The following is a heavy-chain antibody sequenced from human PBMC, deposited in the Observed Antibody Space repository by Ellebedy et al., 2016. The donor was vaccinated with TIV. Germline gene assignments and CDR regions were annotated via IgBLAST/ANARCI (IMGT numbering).Heavy chain of an antibody. J-gene: IGHJ4*02. CDR3: AREKSGHKWNDGFDS. V-gene: IGHV3-7*01. Sequence: GESLKISCAASGFTFSRCWMSWVRQAPGKGLEWVANINEDGSEKNYVDSVKGRFTISRDNAKNSRYLQMNSLRAEDTAGYYCAREKSGHKWNDGFDSWGQGTLVTVSS. CDR1: GFTFSRCW. CDR2: INEDGSEK. D-gene: IGHD1-1*01.